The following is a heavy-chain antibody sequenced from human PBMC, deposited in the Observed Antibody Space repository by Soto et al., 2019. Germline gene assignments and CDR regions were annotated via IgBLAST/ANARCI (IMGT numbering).Heavy chain of an antibody. CDR3: ASQNSGNYNNLFDY. J-gene: IGHJ4*02. Sequence: SETLSLTCTVSGGSISSSSYYWGWIRQPPGKGLEWIGSIYYSGNTYYNPSLKSRVTISVDTSKNQFSLELSSVTAADTAVYYCASQNSGNYNNLFDYWGQGTLVTVSS. CDR2: IYYSGNT. D-gene: IGHD1-26*01. V-gene: IGHV4-39*01. CDR1: GGSISSSSYY.